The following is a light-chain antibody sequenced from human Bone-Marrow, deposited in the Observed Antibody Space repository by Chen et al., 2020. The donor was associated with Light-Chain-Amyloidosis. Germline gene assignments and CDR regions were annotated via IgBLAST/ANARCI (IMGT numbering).Light chain of an antibody. Sequence: SYELTQPASVSVSPGQTARINCPGGELPTIYAYWYQQKPGQAPVLVIHRDTERPSGISEGFSGSSSGSTATLTISGVQADDEADYHCQSADSSGTYEVIFGGGTKLTVL. V-gene: IGLV3-25*03. CDR1: ELPTIY. CDR3: QSADSSGTYEVI. CDR2: RDT. J-gene: IGLJ2*01.